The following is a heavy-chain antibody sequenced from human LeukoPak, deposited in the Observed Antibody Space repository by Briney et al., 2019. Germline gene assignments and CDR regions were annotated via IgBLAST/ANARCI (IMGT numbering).Heavy chain of an antibody. CDR1: GFTFSSYE. CDR2: ISSSGSTI. CDR3: ARARRVSMDRYYMDV. J-gene: IGHJ6*03. D-gene: IGHD3-10*01. V-gene: IGHV3-48*03. Sequence: GGSLRLSCAASGFTFSSYEMNWVRQAPGKGLEWVSYISSSGSTIYYADSVKGRFTISRDNAKNSLYLQMNSLRAEDTAVYYCARARRVSMDRYYMDVWGKGTTVTVSS.